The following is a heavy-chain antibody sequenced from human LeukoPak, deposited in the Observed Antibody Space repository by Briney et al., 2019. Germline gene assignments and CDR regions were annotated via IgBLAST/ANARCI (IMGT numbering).Heavy chain of an antibody. CDR2: IWYDGSNK. J-gene: IGHJ4*02. CDR1: GFTFSSYG. Sequence: GRSLRLSCAASGFTFSSYGMHRVRQAPGKGLEWVAVIWYDGSNKYYADSVKGRFTISRDNSKNTLYLQMNSLRAEDTAVYYCAKDRLHCSGGSCYSGYFDYWGQGTLVTVSS. D-gene: IGHD2-15*01. V-gene: IGHV3-33*06. CDR3: AKDRLHCSGGSCYSGYFDY.